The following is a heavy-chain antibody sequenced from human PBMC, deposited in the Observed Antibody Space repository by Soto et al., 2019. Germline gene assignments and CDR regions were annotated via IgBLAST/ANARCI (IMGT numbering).Heavy chain of an antibody. Sequence: QAQLVQSGAEVKKPGSSVKVSCKASGGTFSSYAISWVRQAPGQGLEWMGGIIPIFGTANYAQKFQGRVTITADDSKSTAYMELRSLRSEDTAVYYCARSAAYCSSTSCYTGNENYYYGMDVWGQGSTVTFSS. V-gene: IGHV1-69*01. CDR2: IIPIFGTA. D-gene: IGHD2-2*02. CDR1: GGTFSSYA. J-gene: IGHJ6*01. CDR3: ARSAAYCSSTSCYTGNENYYYGMDV.